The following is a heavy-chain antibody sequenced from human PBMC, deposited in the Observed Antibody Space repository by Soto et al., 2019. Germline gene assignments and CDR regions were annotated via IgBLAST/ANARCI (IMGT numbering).Heavy chain of an antibody. CDR1: GFTFSSYA. CDR3: AKNTVCSSTSCYLDY. D-gene: IGHD2-2*01. J-gene: IGHJ4*02. Sequence: EVQLLASGGGLVQPGGSLRLSCAASGFTFSSYAMSWVRQAPGKGLEWVTVISGSAGSTYYADSVKGRFTISRDNSKDTLYLQMNSLRAEDTAVYYCAKNTVCSSTSCYLDYWGQGTLVTVSS. CDR2: ISGSAGST. V-gene: IGHV3-23*01.